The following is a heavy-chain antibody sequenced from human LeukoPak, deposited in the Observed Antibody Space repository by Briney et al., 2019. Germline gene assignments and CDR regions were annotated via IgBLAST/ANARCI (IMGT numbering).Heavy chain of an antibody. Sequence: GGSLRLSCAASGFTFSTHWMVWVRRAPGKGLLWVSRIDPDGSSTTYADSVKGRFTNSRDNARSTLYLQMNSLRAEDTAVYYCATIVQGAFEIWGLGTMVTVSS. D-gene: IGHD5-24*01. CDR3: ATIVQGAFEI. CDR2: IDPDGSST. CDR1: GFTFSTHW. J-gene: IGHJ3*02. V-gene: IGHV3-74*03.